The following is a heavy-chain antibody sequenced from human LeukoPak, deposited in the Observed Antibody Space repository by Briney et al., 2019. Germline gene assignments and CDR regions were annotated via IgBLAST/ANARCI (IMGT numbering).Heavy chain of an antibody. CDR2: ISGSGGST. V-gene: IGHV3-23*01. Sequence: GGSLRLSCAASGFTFSTYAMSWVRQAPGKGLEWVSAISGSGGSTYYADSVKGRFTISRDNSKNTLYLQMNSLRAEDTAVYYCAKHGGYWLGVVDFDYWGQGTLVTVSS. CDR3: AKHGGYWLGVVDFDY. J-gene: IGHJ4*02. D-gene: IGHD1-26*01. CDR1: GFTFSTYA.